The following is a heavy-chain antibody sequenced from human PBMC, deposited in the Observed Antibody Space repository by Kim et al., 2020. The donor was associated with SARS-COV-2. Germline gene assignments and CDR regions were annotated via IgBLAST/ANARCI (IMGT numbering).Heavy chain of an antibody. CDR1: GGSFSGYY. J-gene: IGHJ4*01. V-gene: IGHV4-34*01. CDR2: INHSGST. D-gene: IGHD2-2*01. CDR3: ARRPGDCSSTSCHTFDY. Sequence: SETLSLTCAVYGGSFSGYYWSWIRQPPGKGLEWIGEINHSGSTNYNPSLKSRVTISVDTSKNQFSLKLSSVTAADTAVYYCARRPGDCSSTSCHTFDYWG.